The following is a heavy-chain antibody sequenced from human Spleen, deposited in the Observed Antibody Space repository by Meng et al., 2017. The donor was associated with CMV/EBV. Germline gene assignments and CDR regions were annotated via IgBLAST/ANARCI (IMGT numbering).Heavy chain of an antibody. CDR1: GFTFSSYE. J-gene: IGHJ4*02. V-gene: IGHV3-48*03. Sequence: GGSLRLSCAASGFTFSSYEMNWVRQAPGKGLEWVSYISSSGSTIYYADSVKGRFTISRDNAKNSLYLQMNSLKTEDTAVYYCTRVEGAVRAAAGAFDYWGQGTLVTVSS. CDR3: TRVEGAVRAAAGAFDY. CDR2: ISSSGSTI. D-gene: IGHD6-13*01.